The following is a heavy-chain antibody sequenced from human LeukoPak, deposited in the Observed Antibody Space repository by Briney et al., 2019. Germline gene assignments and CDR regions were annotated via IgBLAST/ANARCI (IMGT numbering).Heavy chain of an antibody. CDR3: ARVSVVRAQYP. J-gene: IGHJ5*02. CDR2: INHSGST. Sequence: SETLSLTCAVYGGSFSGYYWSWIRQPPGKGLEWIGEINHSGSTNYNPSLKSRVTISVDTSKNQFSLKLSSVTAADTAVYYCARVSVVRAQYPWGQGTLVTVSS. V-gene: IGHV4-34*01. CDR1: GGSFSGYY. D-gene: IGHD3-10*01.